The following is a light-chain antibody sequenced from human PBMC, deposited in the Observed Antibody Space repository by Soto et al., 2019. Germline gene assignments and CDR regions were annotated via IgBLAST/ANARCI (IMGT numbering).Light chain of an antibody. CDR3: MQALQTRWT. Sequence: DIVMTQSPLSLRVTPGEPASISCRSSESLLPTNGNNYLDWYLQKTGQSPQLLIYFGSTRASGVPDRFSGSGSDTDFTLTISRVEAEDVGLYYCMQALQTRWTFGQGTKVDIK. CDR2: FGS. CDR1: ESLLPTNGNNY. J-gene: IGKJ1*01. V-gene: IGKV2-28*01.